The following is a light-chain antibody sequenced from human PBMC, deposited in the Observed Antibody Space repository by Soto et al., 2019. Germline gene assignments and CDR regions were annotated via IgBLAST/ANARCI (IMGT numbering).Light chain of an antibody. J-gene: IGKJ5*01. CDR2: DTS. CDR3: QQYNKWPAEIT. Sequence: EIVLTQSPATLSLSPGERATLSCRAIRSVSRYLAWYQQKPGQAPRLLIYDTSYRAAGIPDRFSGSGSGTEFTLTISSLQSEDSGVYYCQQYNKWPAEITFGQGTRLEIK. V-gene: IGKV3-11*01. CDR1: RSVSRY.